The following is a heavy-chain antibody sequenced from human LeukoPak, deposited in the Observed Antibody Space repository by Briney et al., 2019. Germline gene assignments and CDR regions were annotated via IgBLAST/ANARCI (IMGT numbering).Heavy chain of an antibody. D-gene: IGHD3-22*01. CDR3: AREIYDSSTGYFDY. V-gene: IGHV4-59*01. CDR2: IYYSGSA. Sequence: SETLSLTCTVSGGSISSYYWSWIRQPPGKGLEWIGYIYYSGSANYNPSLKSRVTISVDTSKNQFSLKLSSVTAADTAVYCCAREIYDSSTGYFDYWGQGTLVTVSS. J-gene: IGHJ4*02. CDR1: GGSISSYY.